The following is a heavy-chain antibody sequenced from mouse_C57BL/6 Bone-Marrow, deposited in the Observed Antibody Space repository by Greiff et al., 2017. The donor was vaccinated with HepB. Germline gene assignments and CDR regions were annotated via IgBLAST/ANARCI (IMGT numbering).Heavy chain of an antibody. CDR1: GFTFSSYT. D-gene: IGHD1-1*01. J-gene: IGHJ1*03. Sequence: EVQLVESGGGLVKPGGSLKLSCAASGFTFSSYTMSWVRQTPEKRLEWVATISGGGGNTYYPDSVKGRFTISRDNAKNTLYLQMSSLRSEDTALYYCARHGSSPYWYFDVWGTGTTVTVSS. CDR3: ARHGSSPYWYFDV. V-gene: IGHV5-9*01. CDR2: ISGGGGNT.